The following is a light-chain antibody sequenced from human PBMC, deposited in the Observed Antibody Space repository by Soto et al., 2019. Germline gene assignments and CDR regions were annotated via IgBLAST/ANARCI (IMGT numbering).Light chain of an antibody. CDR2: WAS. Sequence: DIVMTQSQDSLAVTLGERATINCKPSQSVLSSSNSKNYLSWYQQKPGQPPKLLIYWASTRESGVPDRFSGSGSGTDFTLTISSLQAEDVAVYFCQQFYLIPPTLGPGTKVEI. CDR3: QQFYLIPPT. CDR1: QSVLSSSNSKNY. J-gene: IGKJ1*01. V-gene: IGKV4-1*01.